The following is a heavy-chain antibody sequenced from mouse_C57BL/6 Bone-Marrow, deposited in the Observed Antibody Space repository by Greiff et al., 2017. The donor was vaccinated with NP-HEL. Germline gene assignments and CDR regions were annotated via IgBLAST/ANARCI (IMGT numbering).Heavy chain of an antibody. Sequence: QVHVKQSGAELARPGASVKLSCKASGYTFTSYGISWVKQRTGQGLEWIGEIYPRSGNTYYNEKFKGKATLTADKSSSTAYMELRSLTSEDSAVYFCARLRSERYFDVWGTGTTVTVSS. V-gene: IGHV1-81*01. CDR2: IYPRSGNT. J-gene: IGHJ1*03. CDR1: GYTFTSYG. D-gene: IGHD1-1*01. CDR3: ARLRSERYFDV.